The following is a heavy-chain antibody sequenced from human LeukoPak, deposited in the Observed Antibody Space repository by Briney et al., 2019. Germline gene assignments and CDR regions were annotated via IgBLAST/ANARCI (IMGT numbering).Heavy chain of an antibody. Sequence: GGSLRLSCAASGFTFSHYGMHWVRQAPGKGLEWVAIIWYDGSKEYYEDSVKGRFTISRDNSKNTLYLQMNSLRAEDTAVYYCARVTCSGGSCYVELGIDYWGQGTLVTVSS. CDR2: IWYDGSKE. D-gene: IGHD2-15*01. V-gene: IGHV3-33*01. CDR1: GFTFSHYG. J-gene: IGHJ4*02. CDR3: ARVTCSGGSCYVELGIDY.